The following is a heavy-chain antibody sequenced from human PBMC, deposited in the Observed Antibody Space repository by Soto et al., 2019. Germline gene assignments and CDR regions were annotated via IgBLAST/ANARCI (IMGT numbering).Heavy chain of an antibody. CDR3: ARHLSYALYGDYRGYYYGMDV. Sequence: SETLSLTCTVSGGSISSSSYYWGWIRQPPGKGLEWIGSIYYSGSTYYNPSLKSRVTISVDTSKNQFSLKLSSVTAADTAVYYCARHLSYALYGDYRGYYYGMDVWGQGTTVTVSS. CDR1: GGSISSSSYY. D-gene: IGHD4-17*01. J-gene: IGHJ6*02. V-gene: IGHV4-39*01. CDR2: IYYSGST.